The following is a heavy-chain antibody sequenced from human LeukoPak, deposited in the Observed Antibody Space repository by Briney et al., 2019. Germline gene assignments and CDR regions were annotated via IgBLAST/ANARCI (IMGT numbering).Heavy chain of an antibody. J-gene: IGHJ6*03. Sequence: SETLSLTCAVYGGSFSGYYWSWIRQPPGKGLEWIGEINHSGSTNYNPSLKSRVTISVDTFKNQFSLKLSSVTAADTAVYYCARRTTTVDIVVVVAATPIYYMDVWGKGTTVTVPS. D-gene: IGHD2-15*01. CDR3: ARRTTTVDIVVVVAATPIYYMDV. V-gene: IGHV4-34*01. CDR1: GGSFSGYY. CDR2: INHSGST.